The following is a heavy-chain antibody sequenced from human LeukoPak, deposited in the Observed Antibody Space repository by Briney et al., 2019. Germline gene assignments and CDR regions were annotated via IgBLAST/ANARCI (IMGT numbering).Heavy chain of an antibody. CDR2: INHSGST. D-gene: IGHD4-17*01. Sequence: PSETLSLTCAVYGGSFSGYYWSWIRQPPGKGLGWIGEINHSGSTNYNPSLKSRVTISVDTSKNQFSLKLSSVTAADTAVYYCARDQYGDYFGFDYWGQGTPVTVSS. CDR3: ARDQYGDYFGFDY. J-gene: IGHJ4*02. CDR1: GGSFSGYY. V-gene: IGHV4-34*01.